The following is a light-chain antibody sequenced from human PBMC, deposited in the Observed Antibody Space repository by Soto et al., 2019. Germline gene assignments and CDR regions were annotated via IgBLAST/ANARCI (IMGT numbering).Light chain of an antibody. Sequence: DVQMTQSPSSLSALVGDRVTITCRASQSVSRYLNWYQHKPGKAPKLLINAASNLRSGVPSRFSGSGSGTDFTLTIDGLQPEDFAVYYCQQSYITPPITFGQWTRLEVK. V-gene: IGKV1-39*01. CDR3: QQSYITPPIT. CDR2: AAS. J-gene: IGKJ5*01. CDR1: QSVSRY.